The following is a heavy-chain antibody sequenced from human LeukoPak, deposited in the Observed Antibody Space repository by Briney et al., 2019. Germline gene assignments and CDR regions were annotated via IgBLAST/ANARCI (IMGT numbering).Heavy chain of an antibody. J-gene: IGHJ4*02. D-gene: IGHD1-1*01. CDR1: GSSISGAYC. V-gene: IGHV4-38-2*02. CDR3: ARDRPTGTFDY. CDR2: INVSAIT. Sequence: SETFSFTCTVPGSSISGAYCCGWVRQPPGEWLEWSGSINVSAITYYNPSLKSRVTISVDMSKNQFSLKLTSVTAADTAVYYCARDRPTGTFDYWGQGTLVTVSS.